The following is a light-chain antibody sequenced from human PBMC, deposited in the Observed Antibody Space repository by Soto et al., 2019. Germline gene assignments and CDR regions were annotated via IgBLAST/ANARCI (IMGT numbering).Light chain of an antibody. Sequence: QSVLTQPASVSGSPGQSITISCTGTSSDVGGYNYVSWYQQHPGKAPKLMIYDVSDRPSGVSNRFSGSKSGNTASLTISGLQAEDEADYYCLSYTSSSTLVFGTVTKVTVL. V-gene: IGLV2-14*01. J-gene: IGLJ1*01. CDR2: DVS. CDR1: SSDVGGYNY. CDR3: LSYTSSSTLV.